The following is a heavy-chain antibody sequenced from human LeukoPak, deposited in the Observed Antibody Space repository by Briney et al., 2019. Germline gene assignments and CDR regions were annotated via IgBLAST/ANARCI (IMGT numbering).Heavy chain of an antibody. CDR1: GGSISSYY. CDR2: IYYSGST. D-gene: IGHD3-9*01. J-gene: IGHJ5*02. Sequence: PSETLSLTCTVSGGSISSYYWSWIRQPPGKGLEWIGYIYYSGSTNYNPSLKSRVTISVDTSKNQFSLKLSSVTAADTAVYYCARSRPVHYDILTGSGESAWFDPWGQGTLVTVSS. CDR3: ARSRPVHYDILTGSGESAWFDP. V-gene: IGHV4-59*12.